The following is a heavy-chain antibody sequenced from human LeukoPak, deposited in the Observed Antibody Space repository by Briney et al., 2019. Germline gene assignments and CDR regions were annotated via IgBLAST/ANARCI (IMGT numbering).Heavy chain of an antibody. CDR2: ISSSSSYI. CDR1: GFTFSSYS. CDR3: ARDPDVAAAGTN. J-gene: IGHJ4*02. V-gene: IGHV3-21*01. D-gene: IGHD6-13*01. Sequence: SGGSLRLSCAASGFTFSSYSMNWVRQAPGKGLEWVSSISSSSSYIYYADSVKGRFTISRDNAKNSLYLQMNSLRAEDTAAYYCARDPDVAAAGTNWGQGTLVTVSS.